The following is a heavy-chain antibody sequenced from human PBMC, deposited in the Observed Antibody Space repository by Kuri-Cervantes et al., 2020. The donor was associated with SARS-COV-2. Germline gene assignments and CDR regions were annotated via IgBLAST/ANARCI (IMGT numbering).Heavy chain of an antibody. CDR3: SGTYYGRDY. J-gene: IGHJ4*02. CDR2: IYYSGST. CDR1: GGSISSGGYY. D-gene: IGHD3-10*01. V-gene: IGHV4-31*01. Sequence: LSCTVSGGSISSGGYYWSWIRQHPGKGLEWIGYIYYSGSTYYNPSLKSLVTISVDTSKNQFSLKLSSVTAADTAVYYCSGTYYGRDYWGQGTLVTVSS.